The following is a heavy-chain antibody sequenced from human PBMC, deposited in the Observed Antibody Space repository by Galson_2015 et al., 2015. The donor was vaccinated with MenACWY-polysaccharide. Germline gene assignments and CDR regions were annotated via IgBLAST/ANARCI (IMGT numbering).Heavy chain of an antibody. D-gene: IGHD6-13*01. V-gene: IGHV2-70*04. J-gene: IGHJ4*03. CDR1: GFSLSTTGMR. CDR3: TRTAAAGQGYFDY. Sequence: PALVKPTQTLTLPCTFSGFSLSTTGMRVSWIRQPPGKALEWLARIDWNDGKFYSTSLKTRLTISKDTSKNRVVLTMSNMDPVDTATYYCTRTAAAGQGYFDYWGQGTQVTVSS. CDR2: IDWNDGK.